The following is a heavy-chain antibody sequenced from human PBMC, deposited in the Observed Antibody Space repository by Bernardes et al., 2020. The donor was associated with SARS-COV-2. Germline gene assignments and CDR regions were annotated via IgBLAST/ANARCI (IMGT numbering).Heavy chain of an antibody. CDR2: ITSSGGYA. V-gene: IGHV3-11*03. Sequence: GGSLRLSRAASGFSFNEYYMNWVRQAPGKGLEWVSYITSSGGYANYADSVRGRFTISRDNAKNSVYLQMDNLRADDTAVYYCARSNTAFDYWGQGTLVTVSS. CDR1: GFSFNEYY. D-gene: IGHD5-18*01. CDR3: ARSNTAFDY. J-gene: IGHJ4*02.